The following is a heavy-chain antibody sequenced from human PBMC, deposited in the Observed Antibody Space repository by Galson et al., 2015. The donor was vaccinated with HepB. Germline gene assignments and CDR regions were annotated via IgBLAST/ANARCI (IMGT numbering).Heavy chain of an antibody. V-gene: IGHV1-3*01. Sequence: SVKVSCKASRYTFTSYAMHWVRQAPGQRLEWMGWINAGNGNTKYSQKFQGRVTITRDTSASTAYMELSSLRSEDTAVYYCARVTAPHSSGYFGAIGSFDYWGQGTLVTVSS. CDR2: INAGNGNT. J-gene: IGHJ4*02. D-gene: IGHD3-22*01. CDR1: RYTFTSYA. CDR3: ARVTAPHSSGYFGAIGSFDY.